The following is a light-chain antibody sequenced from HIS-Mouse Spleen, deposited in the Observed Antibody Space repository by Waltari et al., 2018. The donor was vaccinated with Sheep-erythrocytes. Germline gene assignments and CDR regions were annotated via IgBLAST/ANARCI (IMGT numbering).Light chain of an antibody. J-gene: IGKJ3*01. CDR1: QSLLHSNGYNY. CDR3: MQALQTPIFT. V-gene: IGKV2-28*01. Sequence: DIVMTQSPLSLPVTPGEPASNSCRSSQSLLHSNGYNYLDWYLQKPGQSPQLLIYLGSNRASGVPDRFSGSGSGTDFTLKISRVEAEDVGVYYCMQALQTPIFTFGPGTKVDIK. CDR2: LGS.